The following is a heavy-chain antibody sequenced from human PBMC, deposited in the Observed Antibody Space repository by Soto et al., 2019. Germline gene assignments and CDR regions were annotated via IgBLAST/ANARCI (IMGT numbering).Heavy chain of an antibody. J-gene: IGHJ4*02. CDR2: IWYDGTNK. D-gene: IGHD1-1*01. V-gene: IGHV3-33*01. CDR1: GFTFSSYG. Sequence: QVQLVESGGGVVQPGRSLRLSCAASGFTFSSYGMHWVRQPPGKGLEWVAVIWYDGTNKYYADSVKGRFTISRDNSKNTLDLQMNSLRAEDTALYYCARDLVVETGTTPVNWGQGTLLTVSS. CDR3: ARDLVVETGTTPVN.